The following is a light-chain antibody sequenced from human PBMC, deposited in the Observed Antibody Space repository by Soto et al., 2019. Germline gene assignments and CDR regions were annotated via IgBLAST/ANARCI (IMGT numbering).Light chain of an antibody. Sequence: QSALAQPPSVSGAPGQRVTISCTGSNSNIGADVHWYQHLPGTAPKLLIYGNSNRPSGVPDRFSGSKSGTSASLAITGLQAVDEADYYCQSFDSSLSVVFGGGTKLTVL. CDR3: QSFDSSLSVV. CDR1: NSNIGAD. J-gene: IGLJ2*01. CDR2: GNS. V-gene: IGLV1-40*01.